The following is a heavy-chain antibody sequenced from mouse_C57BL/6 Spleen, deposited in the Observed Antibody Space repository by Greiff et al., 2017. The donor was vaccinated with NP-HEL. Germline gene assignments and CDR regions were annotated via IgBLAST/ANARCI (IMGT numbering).Heavy chain of an antibody. CDR1: GFSLTSYG. CDR2: IWSGGST. D-gene: IGHD2-2*01. Sequence: VKLVESGPGLVQPSQSLSITCTVSGFSLTSYGVHWVRQSPGKGLEWLGVIWSGGSTDYNAAFISRLSISKDNSKSQVFFKMNSLQADDTAIYYCAREMVTTSPGFAYWGQGTLVTVSA. V-gene: IGHV2-2*01. J-gene: IGHJ3*01. CDR3: AREMVTTSPGFAY.